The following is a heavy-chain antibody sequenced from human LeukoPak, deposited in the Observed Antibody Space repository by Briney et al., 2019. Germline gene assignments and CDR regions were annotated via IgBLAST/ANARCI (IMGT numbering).Heavy chain of an antibody. CDR3: ARYHLSSSWGGGYYYYYYGMDV. V-gene: IGHV1-2*02. CDR1: GYTFTGYY. J-gene: IGHJ6*02. CDR2: INPNSGGT. D-gene: IGHD6-13*01. Sequence: ASVTVSCKASGYTFTGYYMHWVRQAPGQGLEWMGWINPNSGGTNYAQKFQGRVTMTRDTSISTAYMELSRLRSDDTAVYYCARYHLSSSWGGGYYYYYYGMDVWGQGTTVTVSS.